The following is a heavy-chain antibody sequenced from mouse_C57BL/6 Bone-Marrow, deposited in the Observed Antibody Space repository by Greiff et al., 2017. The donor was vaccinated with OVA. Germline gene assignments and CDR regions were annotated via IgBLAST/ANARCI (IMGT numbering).Heavy chain of an antibody. CDR2: ISYDGSN. J-gene: IGHJ2*01. V-gene: IGHV3-6*01. CDR1: GYSITSGYY. CDR3: AREVYYYGSRAYFDY. Sequence: ESGPGLVKPSQSLSLTCSVTGYSITSGYYWNWIRQFPGNKLEWMGYISYDGSNNYNPSLKNRISITRDTAKNQFFLKLNSVTTEDTATYYCAREVYYYGSRAYFDYWGQGTTLTVSS. D-gene: IGHD1-1*01.